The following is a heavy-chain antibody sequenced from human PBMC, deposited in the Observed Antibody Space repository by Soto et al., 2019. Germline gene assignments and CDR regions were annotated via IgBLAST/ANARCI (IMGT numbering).Heavy chain of an antibody. CDR2: IWYDGSNK. CDR3: ARDQEWELPPVYYFDY. CDR1: GFTFSSYG. Sequence: PGGSLRLSCAASGFTFSSYGMHWVRQAPGKGLEWVAVIWYDGSNKYYADSVKGRFTISRDNSKNTLYLQMNSLRAEDTAVYYCARDQEWELPPVYYFDYWGQGTLVTVSS. J-gene: IGHJ4*02. D-gene: IGHD1-26*01. V-gene: IGHV3-33*01.